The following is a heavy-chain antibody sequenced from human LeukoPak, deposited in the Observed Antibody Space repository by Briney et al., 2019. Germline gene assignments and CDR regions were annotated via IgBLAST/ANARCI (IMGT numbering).Heavy chain of an antibody. V-gene: IGHV4-34*01. Sequence: ETLSLTCAVYGGSFSGYYWSWIRQPPGKGLEWIGEINHSGSTNYNPSLKSRVTMSVDTSKNQFSLKLSSVTAADTAVYYCARVAVAGLRFAYFDYWGQGTLVTVSS. CDR1: GGSFSGYY. CDR3: ARVAVAGLRFAYFDY. D-gene: IGHD6-19*01. J-gene: IGHJ4*02. CDR2: INHSGST.